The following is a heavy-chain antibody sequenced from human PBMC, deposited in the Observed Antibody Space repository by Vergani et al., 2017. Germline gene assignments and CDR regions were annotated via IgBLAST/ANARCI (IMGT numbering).Heavy chain of an antibody. CDR2: IRYDGSNK. D-gene: IGHD3-22*01. J-gene: IGHJ4*02. V-gene: IGHV3-30*02. CDR1: GFTFSNYG. CDR3: AKSKPLVVITTYFDY. Sequence: QVQLVESGGGVVQPGGSLRLSCAASGFTFSNYGMHWVRQASGKGLEWVAFIRYDGSNKYYADSVKGRFTISRDNSKNTLYLQMNSLRAEDTAVYYCAKSKPLVVITTYFDYWGQGTLVTVSS.